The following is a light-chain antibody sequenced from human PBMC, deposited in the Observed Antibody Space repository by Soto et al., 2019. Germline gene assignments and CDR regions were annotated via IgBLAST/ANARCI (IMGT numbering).Light chain of an antibody. CDR3: QQSHSTPYT. Sequence: DIQMSQSPSSMTASVGDRVGITCRASQNINTCLSWFQQKGGEAPNLLIYGASNLQGEVPLRFSGSGSGTDFTLTISTVQPEDFGTYYCQQSHSTPYTYGQGTRLEIE. V-gene: IGKV1-39*01. CDR1: QNINTC. J-gene: IGKJ2*01. CDR2: GAS.